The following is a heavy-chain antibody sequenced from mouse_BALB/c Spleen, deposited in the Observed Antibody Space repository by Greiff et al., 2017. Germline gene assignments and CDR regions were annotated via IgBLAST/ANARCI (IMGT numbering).Heavy chain of an antibody. V-gene: IGHV1-4*01. CDR2: INPSSGYT. CDR1: GYTFTSYT. CDR3: ARDRYAMDY. J-gene: IGHJ4*01. Sequence: VKLMESGAELARPGASVKMSCKASGYTFTSYTMHWVKQRPGQGLEWIGYINPSSGYTNYNQKFKDKATLTADKSSSTAYMQLISLTSEDSAVYYCARDRYAMDYGGQGTSVTVSS. D-gene: IGHD2-14*01.